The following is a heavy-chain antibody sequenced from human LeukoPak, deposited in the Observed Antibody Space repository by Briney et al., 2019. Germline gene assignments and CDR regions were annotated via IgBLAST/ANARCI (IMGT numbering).Heavy chain of an antibody. Sequence: GGSLRLSCAASGFTFSSYAMSWVRPAPGKGLEWVSGTSGSGGSIHYAASVKGRFTIYRDNSKTTLHLQMNSLRAEDTAVNYCAKDSGYNGNSPFDYWGQGTLVTVSS. CDR1: GFTFSSYA. CDR2: TSGSGGSI. J-gene: IGHJ4*02. V-gene: IGHV3-23*01. D-gene: IGHD4-23*01. CDR3: AKDSGYNGNSPFDY.